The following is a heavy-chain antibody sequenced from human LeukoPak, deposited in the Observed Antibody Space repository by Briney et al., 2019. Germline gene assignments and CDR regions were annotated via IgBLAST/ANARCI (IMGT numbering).Heavy chain of an antibody. CDR2: IYTSGST. V-gene: IGHV4-4*09. CDR3: AIGVPAAPFDY. J-gene: IGHJ4*02. D-gene: IGHD2-2*01. CDR1: GGSISSYY. Sequence: SETLSLTCTVSGGSISSYYWSWIRQLPGKGLEWIGYIYTSGSTNYNPSLKSRVTISVDTSKNQFSLKLSSVTAADTAVYYCAIGVPAAPFDYWGQGTLVTVSS.